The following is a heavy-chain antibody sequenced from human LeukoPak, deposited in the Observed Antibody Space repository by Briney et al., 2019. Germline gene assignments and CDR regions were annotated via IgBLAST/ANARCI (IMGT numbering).Heavy chain of an antibody. Sequence: AASVKVSCKASGYIFTSYNITWVRQAPGQGLEWMGLISAFSGNTNYAQKFQGRVTMTTDTSTRTAYVELRSLRSDDTAVYYCARDLGAPLYGSISWGWFDPWGQGTLVTVSS. CDR3: ARDLGAPLYGSISWGWFDP. J-gene: IGHJ5*02. V-gene: IGHV1-18*01. CDR2: ISAFSGNT. CDR1: GYIFTSYN. D-gene: IGHD6-13*01.